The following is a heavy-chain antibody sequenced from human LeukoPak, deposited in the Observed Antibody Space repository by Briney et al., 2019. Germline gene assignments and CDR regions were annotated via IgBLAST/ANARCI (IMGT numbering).Heavy chain of an antibody. CDR2: IYTSGNT. CDR3: ARDLRDGYNYYFDF. J-gene: IGHJ4*02. Sequence: PSQTLSLTCTVSGGSISSGSYCWSWIRQPAGKGLEWIGHIYTSGNTNYNPSLKSRVTISVDTSKNQFSLRLTSVTAADTAVYYCARDLRDGYNYYFDFWGQGTLVTVSS. CDR1: GGSISSGSYC. D-gene: IGHD5-24*01. V-gene: IGHV4-61*09.